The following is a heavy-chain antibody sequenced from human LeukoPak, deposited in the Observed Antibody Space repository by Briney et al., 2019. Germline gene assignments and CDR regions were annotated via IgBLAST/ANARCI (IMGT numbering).Heavy chain of an antibody. CDR2: ITGSGGST. J-gene: IGHJ1*01. D-gene: IGHD6-19*01. V-gene: IGHV3-23*01. Sequence: GGCLRISCAASGFTFSSYAMSWVRQAPGKGLEWVSAITGSGGSTYYADSVKGRFTISRDNSKNTLYLQMNSLRAEDTAVYYCANQYSSGWYVHFQYWGQGTLHTVSS. CDR3: ANQYSSGWYVHFQY. CDR1: GFTFSSYA.